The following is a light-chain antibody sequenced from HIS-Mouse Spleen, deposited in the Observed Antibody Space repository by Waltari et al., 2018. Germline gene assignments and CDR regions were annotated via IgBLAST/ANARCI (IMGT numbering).Light chain of an antibody. CDR3: GTWDSSLSAWV. Sequence: QSVLTQPPSVSAAPGQKVTISCSGSSPNIGNNYVSWYQQLPGTAHKLLIYDNNKRPSGIPDRFSGSKSGTSATLGITGLQTGDEADYYCGTWDSSLSAWVFGGGTKLTVL. J-gene: IGLJ3*02. CDR2: DNN. CDR1: SPNIGNNY. V-gene: IGLV1-51*01.